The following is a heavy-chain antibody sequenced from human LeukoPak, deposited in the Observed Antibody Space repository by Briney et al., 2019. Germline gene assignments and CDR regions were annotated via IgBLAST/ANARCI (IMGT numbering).Heavy chain of an antibody. D-gene: IGHD2-8*02. J-gene: IGHJ4*02. Sequence: GGSLRLSCAASGFTFSTFAMIWVRQPPGKGLEWVPSIFPSGGEIHYADSVRGRFTISRDNSKSTLSLQMNSLRAEDTAIYCCATYRQVLLPFESWGQGTLVTVSS. CDR3: ATYRQVLLPFES. V-gene: IGHV3-23*01. CDR1: GFTFSTFA. CDR2: IFPSGGEI.